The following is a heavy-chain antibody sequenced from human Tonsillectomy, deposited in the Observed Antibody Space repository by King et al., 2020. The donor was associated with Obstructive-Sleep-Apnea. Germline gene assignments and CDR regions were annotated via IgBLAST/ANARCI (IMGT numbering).Heavy chain of an antibody. CDR3: ARSKPGIAAAGTFDDPGAGMDV. J-gene: IGHJ6*02. V-gene: IGHV5-51*01. Sequence: VQLVESGAEVKKPGESLKISCKGSGYSFTSYWIGWVRQMPGKGLEWMGIIYPGDSDTRYSPSFQGQVTISADKSISTAYLQWSSLKASDTAMYYCARSKPGIAAAGTFDDPGAGMDVWGQGTTVTVSS. CDR2: IYPGDSDT. D-gene: IGHD6-13*01. CDR1: GYSFTSYW.